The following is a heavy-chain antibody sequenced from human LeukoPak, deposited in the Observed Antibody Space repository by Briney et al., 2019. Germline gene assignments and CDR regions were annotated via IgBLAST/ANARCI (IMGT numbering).Heavy chain of an antibody. D-gene: IGHD6-19*01. V-gene: IGHV3-23*01. J-gene: IGHJ3*02. CDR3: ARDQLKYSSGWSVAFDI. CDR2: ISGSGGST. Sequence: GGSLRLSCAASGFTFSSYAMSWVRQAPGKGLEWVSVISGSGGSTYYADSVKGRFTISRDNSKNTLYLQMNSLRAEDTAVYYCARDQLKYSSGWSVAFDIWGQGTMVTVSS. CDR1: GFTFSSYA.